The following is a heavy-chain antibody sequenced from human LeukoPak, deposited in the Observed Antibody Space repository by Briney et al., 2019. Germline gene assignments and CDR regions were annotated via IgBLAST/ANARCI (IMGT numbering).Heavy chain of an antibody. CDR3: ARDYCTNGVCRPSYP. D-gene: IGHD2-8*01. V-gene: IGHV4-39*07. CDR2: IYYSGST. J-gene: IGHJ5*02. CDR1: GGSISSSSYY. Sequence: PSETLSLTCTVSGGSISSSSYYWGWIRQPPGKGLEWIGSIYYSGSTYYNPSLKSRVTISVDTSKNQFSLKLSSVTAADTAVYYCARDYCTNGVCRPSYPWGQGTLVTVSS.